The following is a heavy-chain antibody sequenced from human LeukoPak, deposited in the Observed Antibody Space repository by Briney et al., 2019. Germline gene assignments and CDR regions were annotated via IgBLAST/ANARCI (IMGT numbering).Heavy chain of an antibody. D-gene: IGHD6-13*01. CDR1: SGSSSGHY. CDR2: INHLGST. CDR3: ASPATGNKDGFDY. Sequence: SETLSLTCGVYSGSSSGHYWTWIRQPPGKGLEWIGEINHLGSTDYNPSLKSRVTISVDTSKNHFSLKLRSVTAADTAVYYCASPATGNKDGFDYWGRGTLVTVSS. J-gene: IGHJ4*02. V-gene: IGHV4-34*01.